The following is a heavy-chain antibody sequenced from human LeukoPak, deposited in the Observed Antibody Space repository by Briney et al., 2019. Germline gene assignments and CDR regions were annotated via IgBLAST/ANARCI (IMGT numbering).Heavy chain of an antibody. CDR3: ARVYYDSSGYFYFDY. CDR1: GYTFTSYY. V-gene: IGHV1-46*01. CDR2: INPSGGST. D-gene: IGHD3-22*01. J-gene: IGHJ4*02. Sequence: ASVKVSCRASGYTFTSYYMHWVRQAPGQGLEWMGIINPSGGSTSYAQKFQGRVTMTRDTSTSTVYMELSSLRSEDTAVYYCARVYYDSSGYFYFDYWGQGTLVTVSS.